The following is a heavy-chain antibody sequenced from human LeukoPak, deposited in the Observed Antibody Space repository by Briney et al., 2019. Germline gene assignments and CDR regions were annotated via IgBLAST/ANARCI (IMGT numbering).Heavy chain of an antibody. V-gene: IGHV1-2*02. CDR1: GYTFTDYY. CDR2: INPNSGGT. J-gene: IGHJ5*02. Sequence: ASVKVSCKASGYTFTDYYMHWVRQAPGQGLEWMGWINPNSGGTNYAQKFQGRVTMTRDTSISTAYMELSRLRSDDTAVYYCARVSPATGTAKAGWFDPWGQGTLVTVSS. D-gene: IGHD1-7*01. CDR3: ARVSPATGTAKAGWFDP.